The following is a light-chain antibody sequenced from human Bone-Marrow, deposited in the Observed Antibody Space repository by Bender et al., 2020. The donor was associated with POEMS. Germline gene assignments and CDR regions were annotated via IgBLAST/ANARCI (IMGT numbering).Light chain of an antibody. CDR2: EAR. Sequence: QSALTQPASVSGSPGQSITISCTGTSSDVGGYNYVSWYQQHPGKAPKLIIYEARKRPSGVPDRFSGSKSGTSASLAISGLQSEDEADYYCAAWEDSLNGWVFGGGTKLTVL. V-gene: IGLV2-14*01. CDR3: AAWEDSLNGWV. CDR1: SSDVGGYNY. J-gene: IGLJ3*02.